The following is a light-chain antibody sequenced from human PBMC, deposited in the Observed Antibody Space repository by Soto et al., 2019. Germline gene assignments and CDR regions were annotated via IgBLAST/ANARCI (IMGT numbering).Light chain of an antibody. CDR1: QSVNSN. J-gene: IGKJ2*01. CDR2: GAS. Sequence: EIVMTQSPATLSVSPGERATPSCRASQSVNSNLAWYQQKPGQAPRLLIYGASTRATGIPARFSGSGSGTEFTLTISSLQSEDFAVYYCQEYDNWPLYTFGQGTKVEIK. CDR3: QEYDNWPLYT. V-gene: IGKV3-15*01.